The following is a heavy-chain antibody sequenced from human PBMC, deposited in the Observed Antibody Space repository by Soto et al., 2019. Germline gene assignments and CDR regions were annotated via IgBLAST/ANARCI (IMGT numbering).Heavy chain of an antibody. CDR1: GYTFTSYG. V-gene: IGHV1-18*01. D-gene: IGHD3-10*01. CDR3: ARAGGPGIHRLNWLGP. CDR2: ISAYNGNT. Sequence: ASVKVSCKASGYTFTSYGISWVRQAPGQGLEWMGWISAYNGNTNYAQKLQGRVTMTTDTSTSTAYMQLRSLRSDDTAVYYCARAGGPGIHRLNWLGPWGKGPLVTVSS. J-gene: IGHJ5*02.